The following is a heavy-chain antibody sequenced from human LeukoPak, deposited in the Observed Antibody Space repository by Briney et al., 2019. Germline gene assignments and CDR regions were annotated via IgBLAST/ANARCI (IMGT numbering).Heavy chain of an antibody. CDR2: IIPIFGTA. CDR3: AREAAVAGTEY. V-gene: IGHV1-69*06. D-gene: IGHD6-19*01. J-gene: IGHJ4*02. CDR1: GGTFSIYA. Sequence: SVTVSFKGSGGTFSIYAISWVRQAPGQGLEWMGGIIPIFGTANYAQKFQGRVTITADKSTSTAYMELSSLRSEDTAVYYCAREAAVAGTEYWGQGTLVTVSS.